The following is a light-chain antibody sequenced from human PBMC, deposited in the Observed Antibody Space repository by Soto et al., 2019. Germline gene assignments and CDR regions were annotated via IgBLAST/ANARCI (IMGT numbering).Light chain of an antibody. CDR2: GNS. CDR3: SSYVSGNTVV. J-gene: IGLJ2*01. Sequence: QSVLTQPPSVSGAPGQRVTISCTGSSSNIGAGYDVHWYQQLPGTAPKLLIYGNSNRPSGVPDRFSGSKSGTSASLAITGLQAEDEADYYCSSYVSGNTVVFGGGTKLTVL. V-gene: IGLV1-40*01. CDR1: SSNIGAGYD.